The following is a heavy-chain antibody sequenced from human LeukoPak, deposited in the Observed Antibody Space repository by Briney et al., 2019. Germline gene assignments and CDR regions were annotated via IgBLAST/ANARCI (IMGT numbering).Heavy chain of an antibody. Sequence: PSETLSLTCTVSGGSISSYYWSWIRQPPGKGLEWIGSTYYSGSTYYNPSLKSRVTISVDTSKNQFSLKLSSVTAADTAVYYCARAITMVRGVIITAPFDYWGQGTLVTVSS. CDR1: GGSISSYY. J-gene: IGHJ4*02. CDR2: TYYSGST. CDR3: ARAITMVRGVIITAPFDY. V-gene: IGHV4-59*12. D-gene: IGHD3-10*01.